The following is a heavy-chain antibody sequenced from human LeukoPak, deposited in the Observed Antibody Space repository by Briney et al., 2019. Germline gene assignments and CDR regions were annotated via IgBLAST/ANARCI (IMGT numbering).Heavy chain of an antibody. CDR3: ARDRHSGWYHASFDY. CDR2: IKQDGSEK. J-gene: IGHJ4*02. Sequence: GGSLRLSCAASGFTFSNYWMSWVRQAPGKGLEWVANIKQDGSEKYYVDSVKGRFTVFRDNAKNLLYLQMNSLRVEDTAVYYCARDRHSGWYHASFDYWGQGTLVTVSS. CDR1: GFTFSNYW. D-gene: IGHD6-19*01. V-gene: IGHV3-7*01.